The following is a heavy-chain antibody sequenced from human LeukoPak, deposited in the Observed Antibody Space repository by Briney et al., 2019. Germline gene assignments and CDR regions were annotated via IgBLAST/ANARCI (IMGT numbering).Heavy chain of an antibody. Sequence: ASVKVSCKASGYTFTAYYIHWLRQAPGQGPEWVGWIKPDSGSSHYAQKFQGRVTMTRDTSSNSAYMDLTRLKSDDTAVYYCARARVPIAVAGLYYFDYWGQGALVTVSS. J-gene: IGHJ4*02. CDR1: GYTFTAYY. CDR3: ARARVPIAVAGLYYFDY. CDR2: IKPDSGSS. D-gene: IGHD6-19*01. V-gene: IGHV1-2*02.